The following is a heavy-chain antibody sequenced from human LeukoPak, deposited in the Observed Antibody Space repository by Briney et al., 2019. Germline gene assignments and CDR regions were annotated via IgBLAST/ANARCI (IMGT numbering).Heavy chain of an antibody. J-gene: IGHJ4*02. V-gene: IGHV1-46*03. D-gene: IGHD1-26*01. CDR1: GYTFTSYY. Sequence: ASVKVSCKASGYTFTSYYMHWVRQAPGQGLEWMGIINPSGGSTSYAQKFQGRVTMTRDTSTSTVYMELSSLRSEDTAVYYCAMEVVGATTEGAYDYWGQGTLVTVSS. CDR3: AMEVVGATTEGAYDY. CDR2: INPSGGST.